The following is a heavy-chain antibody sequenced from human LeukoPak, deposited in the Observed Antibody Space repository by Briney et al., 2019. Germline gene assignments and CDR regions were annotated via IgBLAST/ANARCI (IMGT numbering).Heavy chain of an antibody. D-gene: IGHD3-9*01. V-gene: IGHV5-51*01. J-gene: IGHJ5*02. Sequence: GESLKISCKGSGYSFVTYWIGWVRQMPGKGLEWMGIINPGDSDTRYSPSFQGQVTISADKSISTDYLPWRSLKASDSGMYYCAKGSTSQGPIIWFAPWGQGPLITVS. CDR1: GYSFVTYW. CDR3: AKGSTSQGPIIWFAP. CDR2: INPGDSDT.